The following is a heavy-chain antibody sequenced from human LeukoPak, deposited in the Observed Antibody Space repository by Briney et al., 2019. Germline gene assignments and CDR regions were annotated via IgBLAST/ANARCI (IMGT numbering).Heavy chain of an antibody. Sequence: SETLSLTCTVSGGSISSYYWSWIRQPAGKGLEWIGRIYTSGSTNYNPSLTSRVTMSVDTSTNQFSLKLSSVTATDTAAYYCARDQDCSGGSCYLPTFDYWGQGTLVTVSS. CDR2: IYTSGST. CDR1: GGSISSYY. J-gene: IGHJ4*02. V-gene: IGHV4-4*07. D-gene: IGHD2-15*01. CDR3: ARDQDCSGGSCYLPTFDY.